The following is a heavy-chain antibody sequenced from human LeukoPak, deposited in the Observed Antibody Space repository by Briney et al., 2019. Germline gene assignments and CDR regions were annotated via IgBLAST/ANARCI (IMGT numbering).Heavy chain of an antibody. Sequence: GGSLRLSCAASGFTFSDYALGWVRQAPGRGLEWVATLSGSGAGTYYSDSVQGRFTISRDNSKRTLFLQMNSLRAEDTAFYYCASGASGGSRRNFDYWGQGTLVTVSS. J-gene: IGHJ4*02. V-gene: IGHV3-23*01. CDR2: LSGSGAGT. CDR3: ASGASGGSRRNFDY. CDR1: GFTFSDYA. D-gene: IGHD2-15*01.